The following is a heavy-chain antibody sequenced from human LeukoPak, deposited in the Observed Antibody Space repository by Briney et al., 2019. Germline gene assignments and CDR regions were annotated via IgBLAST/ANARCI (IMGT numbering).Heavy chain of an antibody. J-gene: IGHJ4*02. CDR1: GFTFSDYW. CDR3: AKVNGHSGYDYDY. CDR2: VSGSGDST. D-gene: IGHD5-12*01. V-gene: IGHV3-23*01. Sequence: GGSLRLSCAASGFTFSDYWMLWVRQAPGKGLEWVSGVSGSGDSTYYADSARGRFTVSRDNAKNTLYLQMNSLRAEDTAVYYCAKVNGHSGYDYDYWGQGTLVTVSS.